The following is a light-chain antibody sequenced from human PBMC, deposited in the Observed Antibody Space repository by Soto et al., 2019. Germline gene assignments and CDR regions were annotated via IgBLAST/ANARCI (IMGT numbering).Light chain of an antibody. Sequence: DIQMTQSPSSLSASVGDRVTITCRASQSISSYLNWYQQKPGKAPKLLIYAASSLQSGVPSRFSGRGSGTDFNLTISSRQTEDFATYHCQKSYSTPRTFGQGTKVDIK. CDR1: QSISSY. CDR2: AAS. V-gene: IGKV1-39*01. J-gene: IGKJ2*01. CDR3: QKSYSTPRT.